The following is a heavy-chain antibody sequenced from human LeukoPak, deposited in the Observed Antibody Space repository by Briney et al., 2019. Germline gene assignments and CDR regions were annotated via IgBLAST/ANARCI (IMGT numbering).Heavy chain of an antibody. CDR3: ARYRSGPTDY. Sequence: GGSLRLSCAASGFTFSDYYMSWIRQAPGKGLEWVSYSSSSGNTIYYADSVKGQFTISRDNTKNSLYLQMHSLRAEDTAIYYCARYRSGPTDYWGQGTLVTVSS. CDR2: SSSSGNTI. CDR1: GFTFSDYY. V-gene: IGHV3-11*04. J-gene: IGHJ4*02. D-gene: IGHD2-15*01.